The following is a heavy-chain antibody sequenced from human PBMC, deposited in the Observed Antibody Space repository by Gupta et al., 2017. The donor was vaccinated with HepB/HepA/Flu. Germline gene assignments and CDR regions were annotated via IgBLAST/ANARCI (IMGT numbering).Heavy chain of an antibody. D-gene: IGHD1-1*01. J-gene: IGHJ6*04. CDR1: GPIYGNYG. Sequence: EVQLVESGGGLVRPGGSLRLSCAASGPIYGNYGMSWVRQAPGKGLEWVSGINWNGGVIEYADSVKGRFTISRDNAKKPLYLQMNSLRAEDTALYYCARRTGSFMDVWGKGTTVTVSS. CDR3: ARRTGSFMDV. CDR2: INWNGGVI. V-gene: IGHV3-20*04.